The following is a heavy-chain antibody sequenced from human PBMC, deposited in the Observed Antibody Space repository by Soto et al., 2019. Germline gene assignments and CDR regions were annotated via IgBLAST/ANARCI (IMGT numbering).Heavy chain of an antibody. CDR1: GYSFTSYC. D-gene: IGHD5-18*01. J-gene: IGHJ4*02. CDR2: IDPSDSYT. CDR3: ARRGVDTAMVS. V-gene: IGHV5-10-1*01. Sequence: GESLKISCKRSGYSFTSYCISWVRQMPGKGLEGMGRIDPSDSYTNYSLSFQGHVTISADKYISTSYLQWSSLKASHTAMYYCARRGVDTAMVSWGQGTLVTVSS.